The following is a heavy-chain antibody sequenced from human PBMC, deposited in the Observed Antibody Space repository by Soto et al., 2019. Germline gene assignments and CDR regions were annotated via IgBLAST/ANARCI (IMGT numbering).Heavy chain of an antibody. CDR1: GYTFTSYG. D-gene: IGHD3-9*01. CDR2: ISAYNGNT. V-gene: IGHV1-18*01. Sequence: ASVKVSCKASGYTFTSYGISWVRRAPGQVLEWMGWISAYNGNTNYAQKLQGRVTMTTDTSTSTAYMELRSLRSDDTAVYYCARDSTYYDILSGDYYYYGMDVWGQGTAVTVSS. CDR3: ARDSTYYDILSGDYYYYGMDV. J-gene: IGHJ6*02.